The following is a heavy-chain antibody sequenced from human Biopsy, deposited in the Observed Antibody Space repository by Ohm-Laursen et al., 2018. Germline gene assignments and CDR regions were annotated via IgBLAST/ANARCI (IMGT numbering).Heavy chain of an antibody. CDR3: TRGGYYYDSLAYYYWFDP. CDR2: IHAKTGDT. CDR1: GYTFTGYH. Sequence: SVYASCKASGYTFTGYHVHWVRQAPGHGLEWMGWIHAKTGDTNYAQKFQGRVTMTRDTSISTAYVDLSSLRSADTAVYYCTRGGYYYDSLAYYYWFDPWGQGTLVTASS. V-gene: IGHV1-2*02. D-gene: IGHD3-22*01. J-gene: IGHJ5*02.